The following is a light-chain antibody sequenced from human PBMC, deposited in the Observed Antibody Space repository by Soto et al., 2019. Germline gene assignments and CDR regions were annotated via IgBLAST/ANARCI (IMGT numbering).Light chain of an antibody. CDR2: DVG. CDR1: SSDVGGYNY. V-gene: IGLV2-14*01. Sequence: QSVLTQPASVSGSPGQSITISCTGTSSDVGGYNYVSWYQQHPGKAPKLMIYDVGNRPSGVSNRFPGSKSGNTASLTISGLQAEDEADYYRSSYTSSSTHEGVFGTGTKVTVL. CDR3: SSYTSSSTHEGV. J-gene: IGLJ1*01.